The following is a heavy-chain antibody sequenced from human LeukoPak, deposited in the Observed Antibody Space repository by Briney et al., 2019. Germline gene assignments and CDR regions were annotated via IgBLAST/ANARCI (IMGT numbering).Heavy chain of an antibody. J-gene: IGHJ6*03. CDR2: ISAYNGNT. V-gene: IGHV1-18*01. Sequence: ASVKVSCKASGYTFTSYGISWVRQAPGQGLEWMGWISAYNGNTNYAQKLQGRVTMTTDTSTSTAYMELRSLRSDDTAVYYCARDRSLGTIFGVVILRANYYYYYMDVWGKGTTVTVSS. CDR3: ARDRSLGTIFGVVILRANYYYYYMDV. D-gene: IGHD3-3*01. CDR1: GYTFTSYG.